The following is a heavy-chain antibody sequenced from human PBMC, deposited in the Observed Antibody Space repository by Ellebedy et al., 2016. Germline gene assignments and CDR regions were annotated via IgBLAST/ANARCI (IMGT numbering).Heavy chain of an antibody. CDR3: RQGHYANY. CDR2: ISAGGDNT. Sequence: GGSLRLXXGASGFSFNTFLMGWVRQAPGKGLEWFSTISAGGDNTQFADSVKGRFTMSRDIPKNTVYLQMNRLRAEDTAVYYCRQGHYANYWGQGTLVTVSS. V-gene: IGHV3-23*01. D-gene: IGHD4-17*01. J-gene: IGHJ4*02. CDR1: GFSFNTFL.